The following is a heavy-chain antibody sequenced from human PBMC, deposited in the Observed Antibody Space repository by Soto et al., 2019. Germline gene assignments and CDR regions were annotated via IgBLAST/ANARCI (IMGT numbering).Heavy chain of an antibody. V-gene: IGHV1-2*02. CDR3: ARDDYCSSTSCYLNWFDP. D-gene: IGHD2-2*01. CDR2: INPNSGGT. CDR1: GYTFTGYY. J-gene: IGHJ5*02. Sequence: ASVKVSCKASGYTFTGYYMHWVRQAPGQGLEWMGWINPNSGGTNYAQKFQGRVTMTRDTSISTAYMELSRLRSDDTAVYYCARDDYCSSTSCYLNWFDPWGQGTLVTVS.